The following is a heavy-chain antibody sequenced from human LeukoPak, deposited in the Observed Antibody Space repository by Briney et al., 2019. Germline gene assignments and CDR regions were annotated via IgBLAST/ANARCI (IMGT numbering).Heavy chain of an antibody. CDR1: GGSISSYY. D-gene: IGHD3-10*01. CDR3: AREGYSGSGSLDY. J-gene: IGHJ4*02. V-gene: IGHV4-59*01. CDR2: IYYSGST. Sequence: PSETLSLTCTVSGGSISSYYWSWIRQPPGKGLEWIGNIYYSGSTNHNPALKSRVIISVDTSKNQFSLKLSSVTAADTAVYYCAREGYSGSGSLDYWGQGTLVTVSS.